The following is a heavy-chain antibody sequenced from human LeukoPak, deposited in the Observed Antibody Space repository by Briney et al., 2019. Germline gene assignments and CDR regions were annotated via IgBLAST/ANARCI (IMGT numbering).Heavy chain of an antibody. J-gene: IGHJ4*02. CDR1: GGXIDITNY. D-gene: IGHD2-2*01. CDR3: TRESRPFCPFAF. CDR2: ISHDGTR. Sequence: PSETLSLTCAVSGGXIDITNYWSWVRQAPGKGLEWIGEISHDGTRNYNPSLRSRVAMSFDRANNYFSLSLTAVTAADTALYYCTRESRPFCPFAFWGQGVMVTVSS. V-gene: IGHV4-4*02.